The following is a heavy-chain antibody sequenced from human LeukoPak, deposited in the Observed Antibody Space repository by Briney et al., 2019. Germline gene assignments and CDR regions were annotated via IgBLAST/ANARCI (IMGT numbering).Heavy chain of an antibody. CDR3: ASSLIDSKRWLQSEYYFDY. CDR2: IYTSGST. Sequence: SETLSLTCTVSGGSISSYYWSWIRQPAGKGLEWIGRIYTSGSTNYNPSLKSRVTMSVDTSKNQFSLKPSSVTAADTAVYYCASSLIDSKRWLQSEYYFDYWGQGTLVTVSS. CDR1: GGSISSYY. J-gene: IGHJ4*02. D-gene: IGHD5-24*01. V-gene: IGHV4-4*07.